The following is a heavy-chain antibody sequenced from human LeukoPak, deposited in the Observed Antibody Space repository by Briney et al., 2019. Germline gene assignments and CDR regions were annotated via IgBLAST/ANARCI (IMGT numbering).Heavy chain of an antibody. CDR2: IRSKANNYAT. Sequence: GGSLRLSCAASGFTLSDSVLHWVRQASGKGLEWVGRIRSKANNYATAYAASVRGRFTISRDDSKNTAHLQMNSLKTEDTAVYYCTRQDCSGGACSHVDYWGQGTLVTVSS. CDR3: TRQDCSGGACSHVDY. J-gene: IGHJ4*02. D-gene: IGHD2-15*01. V-gene: IGHV3-73*01. CDR1: GFTLSDSV.